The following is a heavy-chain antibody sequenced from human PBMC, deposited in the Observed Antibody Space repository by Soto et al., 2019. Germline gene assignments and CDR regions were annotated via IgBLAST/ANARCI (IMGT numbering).Heavy chain of an antibody. CDR2: INPKSGGT. Sequence: GASVKVSCKASGYSFTDYHIHWVRQAPGQGLEWLGRINPKSGGTSTAQKFQGWVTMTTDTSISTASMELTRLTSDDTAIYYCARSSGGVFGIIIEGSNWLAPWGQGSLVTVSS. J-gene: IGHJ5*02. CDR3: ARSSGGVFGIIIEGSNWLAP. CDR1: GYSFTDYH. D-gene: IGHD3-16*02. V-gene: IGHV1-2*04.